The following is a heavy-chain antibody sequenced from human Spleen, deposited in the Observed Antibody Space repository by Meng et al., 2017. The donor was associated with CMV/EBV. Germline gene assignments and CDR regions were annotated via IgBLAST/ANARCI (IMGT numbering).Heavy chain of an antibody. Sequence: GESLKISCAASGFNFSSYAMSWVRQAPGKGLEWVSGVSTSGGSTHYADSVKGRFTISRDNSKNTLYLQMNTLRAEDTAVYYCRGTNWTPYYYSGMDVWGQGTTVTVSS. D-gene: IGHD1-1*01. V-gene: IGHV3-23*01. CDR3: RGTNWTPYYYSGMDV. J-gene: IGHJ6*02. CDR2: VSTSGGST. CDR1: GFNFSSYA.